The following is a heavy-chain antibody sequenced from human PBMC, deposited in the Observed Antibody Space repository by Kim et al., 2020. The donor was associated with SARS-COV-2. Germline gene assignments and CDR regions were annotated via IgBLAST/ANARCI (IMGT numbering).Heavy chain of an antibody. CDR1: GGSISSSSYY. CDR3: ARGGGDWPFYYYYGMDV. Sequence: SETLSLTCTVSGGSISSSSYYWGWIRQPPGKGLEWIGSIYYSGSTYYNPSLKSRVTISVDTSKNQFSLKLSSVTAADTAVYYCARGGGDWPFYYYYGMDVWGQGTTVTVSS. CDR2: IYYSGST. J-gene: IGHJ6*02. V-gene: IGHV4-39*07. D-gene: IGHD3-10*01.